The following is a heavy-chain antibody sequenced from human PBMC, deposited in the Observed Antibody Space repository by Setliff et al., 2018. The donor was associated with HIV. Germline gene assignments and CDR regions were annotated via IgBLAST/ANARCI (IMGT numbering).Heavy chain of an antibody. V-gene: IGHV1-46*01. CDR1: GYTFTSYY. D-gene: IGHD6-19*01. CDR3: ARGPPGYSSGWYYGSLGYMDV. CDR2: INPSGGST. Sequence: ASVKVSCKASGYTFTSYYMHWVRQAPGQGLEWMGIINPSGGSTNYAQKFQGRVTMTRDTSTSTVYMELSSLRSEDTAVYYCARGPPGYSSGWYYGSLGYMDVWGKGTTVTVSS. J-gene: IGHJ6*03.